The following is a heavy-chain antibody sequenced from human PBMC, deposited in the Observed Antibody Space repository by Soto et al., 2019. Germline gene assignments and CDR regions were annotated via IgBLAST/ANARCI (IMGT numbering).Heavy chain of an antibody. Sequence: SETRCLTCTVSGGSISSGGYYWSWIRQHPGKGLEWIGYIYYSGSTYYNPSLKSRVTISVDTSKNQFSLKLSSVTAADTAVYYCARVGIAAAGKTCYFDYWGQGTLVTRLL. CDR3: ARVGIAAAGKTCYFDY. CDR1: GGSISSGGYY. V-gene: IGHV4-31*03. J-gene: IGHJ4*02. D-gene: IGHD6-13*01. CDR2: IYYSGST.